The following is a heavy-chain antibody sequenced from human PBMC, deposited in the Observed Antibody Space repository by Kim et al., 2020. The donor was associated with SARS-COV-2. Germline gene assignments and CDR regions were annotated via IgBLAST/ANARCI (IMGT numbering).Heavy chain of an antibody. D-gene: IGHD1-26*01. V-gene: IGHV3-30*01. J-gene: IGHJ5*02. CDR3: ARSFSVSYYSWFDP. Sequence: ADSVKGRFTISRDNSKNTLYLQMNSLRAEDTAVYYCARSFSVSYYSWFDPWGQGTLVTVSS.